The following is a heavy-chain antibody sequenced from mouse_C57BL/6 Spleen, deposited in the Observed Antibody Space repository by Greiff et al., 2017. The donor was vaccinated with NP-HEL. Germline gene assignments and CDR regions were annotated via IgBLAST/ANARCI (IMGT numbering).Heavy chain of an antibody. V-gene: IGHV1-69*01. Sequence: QVQLQQPGAELVMPGASVKLSCKASGYTFTSYWMHWVKQRPGQGLEWIGEIDPSDSYTNYNQKFKGKSTLTVDKSSSTAYMQLSSLTSEDSAVYYCARWGREGYYFDYWGQGTTLTVSS. CDR1: GYTFTSYW. CDR3: ARWGREGYYFDY. J-gene: IGHJ2*01. D-gene: IGHD3-3*01. CDR2: IDPSDSYT.